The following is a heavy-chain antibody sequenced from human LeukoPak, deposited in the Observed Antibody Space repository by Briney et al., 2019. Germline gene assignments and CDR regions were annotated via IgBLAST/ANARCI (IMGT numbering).Heavy chain of an antibody. CDR3: ARALAVAGADY. D-gene: IGHD6-19*01. CDR1: GFTFSTHG. CDR2: IRYDGINK. Sequence: QTGGSLRLSCAASGFTFSTHGMHWVRQAPGKGLEWVAFIRYDGINKCYADSVEGRFTISRDSFKNTLYLQMNSLRAEDTAVYYCARALAVAGADYWGQGTLVTVSS. J-gene: IGHJ4*02. V-gene: IGHV3-30*02.